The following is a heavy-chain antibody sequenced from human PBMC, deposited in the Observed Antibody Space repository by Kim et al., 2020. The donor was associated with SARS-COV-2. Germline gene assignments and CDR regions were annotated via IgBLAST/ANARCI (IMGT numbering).Heavy chain of an antibody. CDR2: ISSSGSTI. J-gene: IGHJ3*02. V-gene: IGHV3-48*03. D-gene: IGHD6-13*01. CDR1: GFTFSSYE. Sequence: GGSLRLSCAASGFTFSSYEMNWVRQAPGKGLEWVSYISSSGSTIYYADSVKGRFTISRDNAKNSLYLQMNSLRAEDTAVYYCARVDSSYVLAFDIWGQGTMVTVSS. CDR3: ARVDSSYVLAFDI.